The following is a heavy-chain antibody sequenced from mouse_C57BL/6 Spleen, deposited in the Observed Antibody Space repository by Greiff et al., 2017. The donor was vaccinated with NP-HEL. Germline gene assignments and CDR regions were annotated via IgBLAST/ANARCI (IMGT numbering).Heavy chain of an antibody. CDR1: GFTFSSYG. V-gene: IGHV5-6*02. Sequence: EVMLVESGGDLVKPGGSLKLSCAASGFTFSSYGMSWVRQTPDKRLEWVASISSGGGYTYYPDSVKGRFTISRDNARNTLYLQMSSLKSEDTAMYYCARAYYSSRHYYALDCWGKGTTVTVSS. CDR2: ISSGGGYT. CDR3: ARAYYSSRHYYALDC. J-gene: IGHJ4*01. D-gene: IGHD1-1*01.